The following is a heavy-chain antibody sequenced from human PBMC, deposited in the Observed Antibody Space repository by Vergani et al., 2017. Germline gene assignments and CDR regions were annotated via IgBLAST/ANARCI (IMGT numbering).Heavy chain of an antibody. CDR1: GGTFSSYA. CDR2: IIPILGIA. D-gene: IGHD1-7*01. Sequence: QVQLVQSGAEVKQPGSSVKVSCKASGGTFSSYAISWVRQAPGQGLEWMGRIIPILGIANYAQKFQGRVTITADKSTSTAYMELGSLRSEDTAVYYCARSRTTYPEPLLAPYYFDYWGQGTLVTVSS. V-gene: IGHV1-69*04. CDR3: ARSRTTYPEPLLAPYYFDY. J-gene: IGHJ4*02.